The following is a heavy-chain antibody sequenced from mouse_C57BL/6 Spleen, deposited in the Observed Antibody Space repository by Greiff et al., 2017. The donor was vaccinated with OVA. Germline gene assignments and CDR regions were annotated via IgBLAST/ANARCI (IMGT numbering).Heavy chain of an antibody. CDR1: GYTITSYW. V-gene: IGHV1-74*01. D-gene: IGHD1-1*01. Sequence: QVQLQQPGAELVKPGASVKVSCKASGYTITSYWMHWVKQRPGQGLEWIGRIHPSDGDTKYNPKFKGKATLTADKSSSTAYLQLSSLTSEDSGVYYCAMTYYYGSSSCWYFGVWGTGTTVTVST. CDR3: AMTYYYGSSSCWYFGV. J-gene: IGHJ1*03. CDR2: IHPSDGDT.